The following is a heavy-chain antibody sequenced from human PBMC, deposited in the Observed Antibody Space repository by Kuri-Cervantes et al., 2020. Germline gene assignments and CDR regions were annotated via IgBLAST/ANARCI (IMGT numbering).Heavy chain of an antibody. D-gene: IGHD2/OR15-2a*01. Sequence: SETLSLTCTVSGGSISSSSYYWGWIRQPPGKGLEWIGSIYYSGSTYYNPSLKSRVTISVDTSKNQFSLKLSSVTAADTAVYYCARGSVIRLRRPFDYWGQGTLVTVSS. CDR1: GGSISSSSYY. V-gene: IGHV4-39*07. J-gene: IGHJ4*02. CDR3: ARGSVIRLRRPFDY. CDR2: IYYSGST.